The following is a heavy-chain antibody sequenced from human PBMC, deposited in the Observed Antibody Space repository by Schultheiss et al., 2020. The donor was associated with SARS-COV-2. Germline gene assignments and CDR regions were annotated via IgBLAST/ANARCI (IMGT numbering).Heavy chain of an antibody. V-gene: IGHV4-61*05. D-gene: IGHD1-26*01. CDR3: ASYRRGSYYEDSYDY. Sequence: SETLSLTCTVSGGSISSSTYYWSWIRQPPGKGLEWIGYIYYSGSTNYNPSLKSRVTISVDTSKNQFSLKLSSVTAADTAVYYCASYRRGSYYEDSYDYWGQGTLVTVSS. CDR1: GGSISSSTYY. CDR2: IYYSGST. J-gene: IGHJ4*02.